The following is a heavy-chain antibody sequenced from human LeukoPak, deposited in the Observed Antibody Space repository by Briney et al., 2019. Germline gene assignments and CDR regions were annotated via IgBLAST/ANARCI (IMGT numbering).Heavy chain of an antibody. CDR1: GFTFSSYA. CDR3: ARDSKGFDP. J-gene: IGHJ5*02. CDR2: ISGSSAYI. V-gene: IGHV3-21*01. Sequence: GGSLRLSCAASGFTFSSYAMSWVRQAPGKGLEWVSGISGSSAYIHYADSVKGRFSISRDNARNSLYLQMNSLRAEDTAVYYCARDSKGFDPWGQGTLVTVSS. D-gene: IGHD2-2*01.